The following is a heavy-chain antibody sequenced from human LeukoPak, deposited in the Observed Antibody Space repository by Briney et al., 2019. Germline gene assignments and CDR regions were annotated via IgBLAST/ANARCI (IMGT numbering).Heavy chain of an antibody. CDR1: GFTFNNYW. J-gene: IGHJ6*03. D-gene: IGHD6-13*01. V-gene: IGHV3-74*01. CDR2: TNTHGTSA. Sequence: GGSLRLSCAASGFTFNNYWMHWVRQAPGKGLVWVARTNTHGTSANYADSVKGRFIISRDNAHNTLYLQMNGLRDEDTGVYYALAGYYYYYMDVWGKGTTVTVSS. CDR3: LAGYYYYYMDV.